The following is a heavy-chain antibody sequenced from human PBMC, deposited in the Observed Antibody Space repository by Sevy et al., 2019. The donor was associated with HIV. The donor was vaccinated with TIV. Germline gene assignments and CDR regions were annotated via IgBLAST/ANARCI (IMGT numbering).Heavy chain of an antibody. CDR3: ARDGTSGLHF. J-gene: IGHJ4*02. D-gene: IGHD2-8*02. CDR2: INPSGGST. Sequence: ASVKVSCKTSGYTFTGYFMHWVRQAPGQGLEWMGVINPSGGSTTFAQRFQGRVTMTRDTSTSTVYMEVRSLRSEDTAVYYCARDGTSGLHFWGQGTLVTVSS. CDR1: GYTFTGYF. V-gene: IGHV1-46*01.